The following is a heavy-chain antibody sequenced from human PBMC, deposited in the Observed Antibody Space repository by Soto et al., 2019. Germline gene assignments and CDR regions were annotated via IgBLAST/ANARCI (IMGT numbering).Heavy chain of an antibody. J-gene: IGHJ4*02. D-gene: IGHD2-15*01. CDR3: ARVHTYYYYSGSFDY. V-gene: IGHV1-2*02. CDR2: INPNNGDT. Sequence: QVQLVQSGAEVKKPGASVKVSCKASGYTFTGYYLRWVRQAPGQGLEWMGWINPNNGDTNYAQNFQGRVTMTRDTSISTAYMELSGLRSDDTAVYYCARVHTYYYYSGSFDYWGQGSLVTVSS. CDR1: GYTFTGYY.